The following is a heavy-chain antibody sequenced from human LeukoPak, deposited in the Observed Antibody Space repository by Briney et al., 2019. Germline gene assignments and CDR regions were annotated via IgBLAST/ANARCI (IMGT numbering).Heavy chain of an antibody. J-gene: IGHJ4*02. CDR1: GGSISSGDYY. D-gene: IGHD4-17*01. Sequence: SETLSLTCTVSGGSISSGDYYWRWIRQPPGKGLEWIGYIYYSGSTYYNPSLKSRVTISVDTSKSQFSLKLSSLTAADTAVYYCARDVDYGDYGLLYWGQGTLVTVSS. CDR3: ARDVDYGDYGLLY. V-gene: IGHV4-30-4*01. CDR2: IYYSGST.